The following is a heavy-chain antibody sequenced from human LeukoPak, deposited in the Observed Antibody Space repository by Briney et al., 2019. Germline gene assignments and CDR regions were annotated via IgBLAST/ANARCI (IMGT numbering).Heavy chain of an antibody. CDR2: IRGGGTSE. J-gene: IGHJ3*02. V-gene: IGHV3-23*01. CDR3: ARDPNGDYIGAFDM. Sequence: TGGSLRLSCTASVFTFSAYAMMWVRQAPGKGPEWVSAIRGGGTSEFYADSVKGRFRISRDNSKETLFLQMNSLRAEDTAVYYCARDPNGDYIGAFDMWGPGTMVTVSS. D-gene: IGHD4-17*01. CDR1: VFTFSAYA.